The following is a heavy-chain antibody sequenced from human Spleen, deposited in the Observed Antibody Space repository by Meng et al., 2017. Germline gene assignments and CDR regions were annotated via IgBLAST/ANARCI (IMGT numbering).Heavy chain of an antibody. Sequence: VRLQESGPGLVKPSDTLSLTCAVSGGPISSSNWWSWVRQPPGKGLEWIGEIYHSGTTNYSPSLKSRVTISVDKSKNQFSLKVNSVTAADTAVYYCARSGGRPELKNDFWGLGILVTVSS. D-gene: IGHD3-10*01. V-gene: IGHV4-4*02. CDR3: ARSGGRPELKNDF. CDR2: IYHSGTT. CDR1: GGPISSSNW. J-gene: IGHJ4*02.